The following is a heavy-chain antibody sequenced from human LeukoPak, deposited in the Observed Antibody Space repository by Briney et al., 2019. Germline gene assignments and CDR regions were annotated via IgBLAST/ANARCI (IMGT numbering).Heavy chain of an antibody. CDR2: INPNSGGT. J-gene: IGHJ5*02. CDR1: GYTFTGYY. Sequence: GASVKVSCKASGYTFTGYYMHWVRQAPGQGLEWMGWINPNSGGTNYAQKFQGRVTMTRDTSISTAYMELSRLRSDDTAVYCCARVMAPTSNWFDPWGQGTLVTVSS. D-gene: IGHD2-8*01. CDR3: ARVMAPTSNWFDP. V-gene: IGHV1-2*02.